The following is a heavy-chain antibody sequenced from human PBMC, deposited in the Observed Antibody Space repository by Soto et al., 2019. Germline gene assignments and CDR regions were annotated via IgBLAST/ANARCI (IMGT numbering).Heavy chain of an antibody. CDR1: GGSISSYY. V-gene: IGHV4-59*01. D-gene: IGHD3-10*01. Sequence: QVQLQESGTGLVKPSETLSLTCTVYGGSISSYYWSWIRQPTGKGLEWIGHIYYSGSTNYNPSLKSRVTTSVDTSKNQFSLKLSSVTAADTAVYYCARELFGRSVWFDPWGQGTLVTVSS. J-gene: IGHJ5*02. CDR3: ARELFGRSVWFDP. CDR2: IYYSGST.